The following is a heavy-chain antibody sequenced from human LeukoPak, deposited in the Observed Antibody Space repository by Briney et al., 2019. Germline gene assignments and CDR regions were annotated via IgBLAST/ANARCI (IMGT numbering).Heavy chain of an antibody. V-gene: IGHV3-74*01. CDR2: ISHDGSVT. CDR3: ATGGRSGVAFES. J-gene: IGHJ4*02. CDR1: GFAFSTCV. Sequence: GGSLRLSCAASGFAFSTCVMHWVRRAPGEGLMWVSRISHDGSVTSYADSVKGRFTISRDKSNNTLYLQMNSLRAEDTAVYYCATGGRSGVAFESWGQGTLVTVSS. D-gene: IGHD2-15*01.